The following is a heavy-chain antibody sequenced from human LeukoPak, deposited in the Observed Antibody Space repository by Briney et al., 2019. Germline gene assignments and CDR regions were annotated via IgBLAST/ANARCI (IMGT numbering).Heavy chain of an antibody. CDR2: IYSGGST. CDR3: GGSTDDANSVKGPFTISRDTSKNTPYLQMNNLRTEDTAVYYCASMGRYSSCWYYFDY. Sequence: GGSLRLSCAASGFTVNSNYMRWVRQAPGQGLEWVSLIYSGGSTYYAASVKGRLSTSSKNYKNKPYLLMNNLRAADTTAVYCGGSTDDANSVKGPFTISRDTSKNTPYLQMNNLRTEDTAVYYCASMGRYSSCWYYFDYWGQGTLVTVSS. V-gene: IGHV3-53*01. D-gene: IGHD2-15*01. CDR1: GFTVNSNY. J-gene: IGHJ4*02.